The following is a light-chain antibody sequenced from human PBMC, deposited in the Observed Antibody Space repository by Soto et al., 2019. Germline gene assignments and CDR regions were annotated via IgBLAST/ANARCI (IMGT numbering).Light chain of an antibody. V-gene: IGKV3-15*01. CDR3: QQYNNWAMYT. CDR1: QSVGSD. CDR2: GAS. J-gene: IGKJ2*01. Sequence: EIAMTQSPATLSVSPGERATLSCRASQSVGSDLAWYQQKPGQAPRLLIFGASTRATGIPARFSGSGSGTEFTLTISRLQSEDFAVYYCQQYNNWAMYTFGRGTKLELK.